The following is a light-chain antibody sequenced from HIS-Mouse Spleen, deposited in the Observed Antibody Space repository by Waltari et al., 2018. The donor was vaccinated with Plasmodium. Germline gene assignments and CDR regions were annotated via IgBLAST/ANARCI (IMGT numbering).Light chain of an antibody. V-gene: IGLV2-8*01. CDR3: SSYAGSNNLV. CDR1: RSDVGGYHY. CDR2: EVS. J-gene: IGLJ2*01. Sequence: QSALTQPPSASGSPAQSVTISRTGTRSDVGGYHYVSWYQQHPGKAPKLMIYEVSKRPSGVPDRFSGSKSGNTASLTVSGLQAEDEADYYCSSYAGSNNLVFGGGTKLTVL.